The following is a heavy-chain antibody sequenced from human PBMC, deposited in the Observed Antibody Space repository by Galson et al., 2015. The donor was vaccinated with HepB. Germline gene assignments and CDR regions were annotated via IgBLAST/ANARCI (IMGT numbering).Heavy chain of an antibody. CDR1: GFTFSYSA. D-gene: IGHD2-21*02. Sequence: LRLSCAVSGFTFSYSAMSWVRQAPGTGLEWASGISVSGDITHYADSVKGRFTISRDNSKNTLYLQMNSLKAEDTAIYYCAKDRRVTVLGGQGTLVTVSS. J-gene: IGHJ4*02. V-gene: IGHV3-23*01. CDR3: AKDRRVTVL. CDR2: ISVSGDIT.